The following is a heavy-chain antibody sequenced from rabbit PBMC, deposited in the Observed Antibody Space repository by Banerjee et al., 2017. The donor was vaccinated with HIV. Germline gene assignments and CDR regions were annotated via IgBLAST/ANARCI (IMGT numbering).Heavy chain of an antibody. CDR2: IYTGDGST. CDR3: ARLGANVDYGGDL. CDR1: GFSFSSSKY. J-gene: IGHJ3*01. V-gene: IGHV1S45*01. D-gene: IGHD2-1*01. Sequence: QEQLEESGGDLVKPGASLTLTCTASGFSFSSSKYMCWVRQAPGKGLEWIGCIYTGDGSTYYASWVNGRFTISKTSSTTLTLQMTSLTDADTATYFCARLGANVDYGGDLWGQGTLVTVS.